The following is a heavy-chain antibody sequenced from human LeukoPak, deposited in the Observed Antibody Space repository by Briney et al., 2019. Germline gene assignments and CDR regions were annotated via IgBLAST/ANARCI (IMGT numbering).Heavy chain of an antibody. V-gene: IGHV4-4*07. D-gene: IGHD6-13*01. Sequence: SETLSLTCTVSGASISSYYWSWIRQPAGKGLEWIGRLYSSGTINYNPSLKSRVTMSVDTSKNLFSLKLSSVTAADTAVYYCARVYYSSSYDYWYFDLWGRGTLVTVSS. CDR1: GASISSYY. CDR3: ARVYYSSSYDYWYFDL. J-gene: IGHJ2*01. CDR2: LYSSGTI.